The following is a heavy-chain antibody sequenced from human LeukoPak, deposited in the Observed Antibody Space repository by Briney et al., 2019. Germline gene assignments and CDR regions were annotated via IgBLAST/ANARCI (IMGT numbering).Heavy chain of an antibody. D-gene: IGHD6-19*01. V-gene: IGHV6-1*01. CDR3: ARLASSSGWGCYGMDV. CDR1: GDSVSRNIAA. Sequence: SQTLSLTCAISGDSVSRNIAAWNWFRQSPSRGLEWLGKSYYRSKWYNDYAVSVKSRITINPDTSKNQFSLQLNSVTPEDTAVYYCARLASSSGWGCYGMDVRGQGTTVTVSS. CDR2: SYYRSKWYN. J-gene: IGHJ6*02.